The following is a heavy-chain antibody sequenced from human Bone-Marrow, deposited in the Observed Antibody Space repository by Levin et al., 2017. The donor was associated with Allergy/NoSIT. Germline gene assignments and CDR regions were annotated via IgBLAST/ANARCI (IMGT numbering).Heavy chain of an antibody. CDR3: ARMAGDLKFDY. Sequence: GESLKISCKASGYTFTGYYMHWVRQAPGQGLEWMGWINPNSGGTNYAQKFQGRVTMTRDTSISTAYMELSRLRSDDTAVYYCARMAGDLKFDYWGQGTLVTVSS. J-gene: IGHJ4*02. CDR1: GYTFTGYY. D-gene: IGHD5-24*01. CDR2: INPNSGGT. V-gene: IGHV1-2*02.